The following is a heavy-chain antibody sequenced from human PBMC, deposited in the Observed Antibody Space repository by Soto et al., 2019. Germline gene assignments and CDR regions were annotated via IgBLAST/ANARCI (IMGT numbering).Heavy chain of an antibody. CDR2: ISGSGGST. D-gene: IGHD4-4*01. J-gene: IGHJ4*02. Sequence: GESLKISCAASGFTFSSYAMSWVRQAQGKGLEWVSAISGSGGSTYYADSVKGRFTISRDNSKNTLYLQMNSLRAEDTAVYYCAKALLHHDYSNYDYWGQGTLVTVSS. V-gene: IGHV3-23*01. CDR1: GFTFSSYA. CDR3: AKALLHHDYSNYDY.